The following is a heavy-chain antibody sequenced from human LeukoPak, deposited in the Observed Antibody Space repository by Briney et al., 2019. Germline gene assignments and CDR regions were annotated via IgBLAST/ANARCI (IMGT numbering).Heavy chain of an antibody. J-gene: IGHJ4*02. CDR3: AKTLFFDC. CDR1: GFAVSTNY. Sequence: PGRSLRLSCAASGFAVSTNYMNWVRQAPGRRLEWVSIIHSSGSTFYADSVKGRFTISRDNSKNTVYLQMDTLRAEDTAVYYCAKTLFFDCWGQGTLVTVSS. V-gene: IGHV3-53*01. CDR2: IHSSGST.